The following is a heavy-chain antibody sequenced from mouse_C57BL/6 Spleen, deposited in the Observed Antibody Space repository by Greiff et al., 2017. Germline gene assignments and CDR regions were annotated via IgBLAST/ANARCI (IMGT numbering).Heavy chain of an antibody. Sequence: EVHLVESGGGLVKPGGSLKLSCAASGFTFSDYGMHWVRQAPEKGLEWVAYISSGSSTIYYADTVKGRFTISKDNAKNTLFLQMTSLRSEDTAMYYCARGPTIVTYFDYWGQGTTLTVSS. CDR1: GFTFSDYG. V-gene: IGHV5-17*01. D-gene: IGHD2-5*01. J-gene: IGHJ2*01. CDR2: ISSGSSTI. CDR3: ARGPTIVTYFDY.